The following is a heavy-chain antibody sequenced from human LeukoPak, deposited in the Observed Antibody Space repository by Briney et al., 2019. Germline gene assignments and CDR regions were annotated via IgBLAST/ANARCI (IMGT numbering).Heavy chain of an antibody. CDR1: GFTFDDYA. CDR3: AKAATPYYDSSGYYKY. Sequence: GRSLRLSCAASGFTFDDYAMHWVRQAPGKGLEWVSGISWNSGSIGYADSVKGRFTISRDSAKNSLYLQMNSLRAEDTALYYCAKAATPYYDSSGYYKYWGQGTLVTVSS. J-gene: IGHJ4*02. CDR2: ISWNSGSI. D-gene: IGHD3-22*01. V-gene: IGHV3-9*01.